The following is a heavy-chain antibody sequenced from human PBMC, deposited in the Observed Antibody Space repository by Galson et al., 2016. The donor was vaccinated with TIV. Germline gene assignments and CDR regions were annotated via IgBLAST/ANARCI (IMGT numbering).Heavy chain of an antibody. J-gene: IGHJ4*02. V-gene: IGHV5-51*01. CDR2: IYPDDSDT. D-gene: IGHD1-26*01. CDR1: GYTFPTYW. Sequence: QSGAEVKKPGESLKISCKASGYTFPTYWIAWVRQMPGKGLEWMGIIYPDDSDTKYIPSFQGQITLSADKSISTAYLQWSSLKASDAAMYYCARQGPTKGSLGYWGQGTLLTVSS. CDR3: ARQGPTKGSLGY.